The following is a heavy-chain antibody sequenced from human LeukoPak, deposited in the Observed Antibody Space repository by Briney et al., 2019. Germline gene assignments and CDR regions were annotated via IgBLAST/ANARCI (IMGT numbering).Heavy chain of an antibody. CDR3: ARDPLLYGSGSYYQDAFDI. V-gene: IGHV3-30*14. Sequence: PGGSLRLSCAASGFTFNNYAMHWVRQAPGKGLEWVAVISYDGSNKYYADSVKGRFTISRDNSKNTLYLQMNSLRAEDTAVYYCARDPLLYGSGSYYQDAFDIWGQGTMVTVSS. J-gene: IGHJ3*02. CDR2: ISYDGSNK. D-gene: IGHD3-10*01. CDR1: GFTFNNYA.